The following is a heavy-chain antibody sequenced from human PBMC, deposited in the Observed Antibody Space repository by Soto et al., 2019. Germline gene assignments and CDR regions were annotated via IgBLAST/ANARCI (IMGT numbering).Heavy chain of an antibody. CDR3: ARRAPRYSYAVD. Sequence: QVQLQQWGAGLLKPSETLSLTCAVYGGSFSGYYWSWIRQPPGKGLEWIGEINHSGSTNYNPSLKSRVTISVDTSKNQFSLKLSSVTAADTAVYYCARRAPRYSYAVDWGQGTLVTVSS. CDR1: GGSFSGYY. J-gene: IGHJ4*02. CDR2: INHSGST. D-gene: IGHD5-18*01. V-gene: IGHV4-34*01.